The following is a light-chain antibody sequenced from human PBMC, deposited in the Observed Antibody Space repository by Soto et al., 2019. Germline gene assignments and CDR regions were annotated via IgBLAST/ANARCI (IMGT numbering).Light chain of an antibody. CDR3: QHSYSTPQT. CDR1: QSISSY. J-gene: IGKJ1*01. V-gene: IGKV1-39*01. Sequence: DIQMTQSPSSLSASVGDRVTITCRASQSISSYLIWYQRKPGKAPNLLIDAASSLQSGVPSRFSGSGSGTDFTLIISSLQPEDFATYYCQHSYSTPQTFGQGTKVDIK. CDR2: AAS.